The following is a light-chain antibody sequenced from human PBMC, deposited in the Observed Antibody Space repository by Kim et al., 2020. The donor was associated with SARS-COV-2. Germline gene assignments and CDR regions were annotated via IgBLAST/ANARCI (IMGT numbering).Light chain of an antibody. Sequence: SPGERATLSCRASQSVSSYLAWYQQKPGQAPRLLIYDASNRATGIPARFSGIGSGTDFTLTISSLEPEDFAVYYCQQRSNWPLITFGQGTRLEIK. CDR3: QQRSNWPLIT. J-gene: IGKJ5*01. CDR2: DAS. CDR1: QSVSSY. V-gene: IGKV3-11*01.